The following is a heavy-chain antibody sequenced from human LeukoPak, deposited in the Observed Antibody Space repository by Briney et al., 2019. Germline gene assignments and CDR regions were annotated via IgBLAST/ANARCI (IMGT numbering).Heavy chain of an antibody. D-gene: IGHD1-26*01. CDR1: GGSISSSNW. V-gene: IGHV4-4*02. CDR3: ARDRGVGATHAFDI. Sequence: PSETLSLTCAVSGGSISSSNWWSWVRQPPGKGLEWIGEIYHSGSTNYNPSLKSRVTISVDTSKNQFSLKLSSVTAADTAVYYCARDRGVGATHAFDIWGQGTMVTVSS. J-gene: IGHJ3*02. CDR2: IYHSGST.